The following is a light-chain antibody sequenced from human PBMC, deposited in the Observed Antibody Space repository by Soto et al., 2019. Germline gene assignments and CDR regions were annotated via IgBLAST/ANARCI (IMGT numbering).Light chain of an antibody. CDR1: QRVNIN. CDR2: GAS. J-gene: IGKJ1*01. CDR3: QQYNNWPRK. Sequence: EVAMAHTPVTLSVSPGERATLSCRASQRVNINLAWYQQKPGQANRLIIYGASTRATGIPDRFSGSGSGTEFTLTISSLQSEDFGVYYCQQYNNWPRKFGQGTKVDIK. V-gene: IGKV3-15*01.